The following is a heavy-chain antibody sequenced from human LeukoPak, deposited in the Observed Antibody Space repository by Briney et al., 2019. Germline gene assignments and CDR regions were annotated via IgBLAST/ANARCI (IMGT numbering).Heavy chain of an antibody. V-gene: IGHV3-23*01. CDR1: EFTFSSYA. J-gene: IGHJ4*02. CDR2: ISGSGVST. CDR3: ATGGRYCSSTSCQQN. Sequence: PGGSLRLSCAVSEFTFSSYAMSWVRQAPGEGLDWVSAISGSGVSTYYADSVQGRFTISRDNSKNTLYLQMNSLRAEDTAVYFCATGGRYCSSTSCQQNWGQGTLVTVSS. D-gene: IGHD2-2*01.